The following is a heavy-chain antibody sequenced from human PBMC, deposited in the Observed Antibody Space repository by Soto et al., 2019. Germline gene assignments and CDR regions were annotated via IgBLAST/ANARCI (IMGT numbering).Heavy chain of an antibody. Sequence: EVQLLESGGGLVQPGESLRLSCAASGFTFSSYVMSWVRQAPGKGLEWVSALSGSGGSPYYADSVKGRFTISRDNSKNTLFLQMNSLRADDTAVYYCAKATVTTRGAFDIWGQGTMVTVSS. CDR2: LSGSGGSP. CDR1: GFTFSSYV. D-gene: IGHD4-17*01. J-gene: IGHJ3*02. V-gene: IGHV3-23*01. CDR3: AKATVTTRGAFDI.